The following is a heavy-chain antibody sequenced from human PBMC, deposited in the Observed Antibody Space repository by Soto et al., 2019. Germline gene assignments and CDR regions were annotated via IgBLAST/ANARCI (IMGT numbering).Heavy chain of an antibody. CDR3: AKARCSSTSCYP. J-gene: IGHJ5*02. Sequence: GWSLRLSCPASVFTFSSYAMSWGRPAPGKGLEWVSAISGSGGSTYYADSVKGRFTISRDNSKNTLYLQMNSLRAEDTSVYYCAKARCSSTSCYPWGQGTLVTVSS. CDR2: ISGSGGST. D-gene: IGHD2-2*01. V-gene: IGHV3-23*01. CDR1: VFTFSSYA.